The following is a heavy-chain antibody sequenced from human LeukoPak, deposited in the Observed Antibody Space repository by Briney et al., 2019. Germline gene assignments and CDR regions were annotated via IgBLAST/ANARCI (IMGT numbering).Heavy chain of an antibody. J-gene: IGHJ4*02. CDR2: ISSSSDYT. Sequence: GGSLRLSCVASGFTFSDYYMSWIRQAPGKGLEWVSYISSSSDYTNYADSVKGRFTISRDNSKNTLYLQMNSLRADDTAVYYCARDPSDDPTGDYWGQGTLVTVSS. V-gene: IGHV3-11*05. CDR1: GFTFSDYY. CDR3: ARDPSDDPTGDY. D-gene: IGHD1-14*01.